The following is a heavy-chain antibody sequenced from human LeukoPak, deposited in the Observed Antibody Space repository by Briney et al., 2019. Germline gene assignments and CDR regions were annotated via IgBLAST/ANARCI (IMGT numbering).Heavy chain of an antibody. Sequence: SETLSLTCTVSGGSISSYYWSWIRQPPGKGLEWIGYIYYSGSTNYNPSLKSRVTISVDTSKNQFSLKLSSVTAADTAVYYCARRASITMIVVVIPPSGDFDYWGQGTLVTVSS. J-gene: IGHJ4*02. CDR2: IYYSGST. D-gene: IGHD3-22*01. V-gene: IGHV4-59*08. CDR3: ARRASITMIVVVIPPSGDFDY. CDR1: GGSISSYY.